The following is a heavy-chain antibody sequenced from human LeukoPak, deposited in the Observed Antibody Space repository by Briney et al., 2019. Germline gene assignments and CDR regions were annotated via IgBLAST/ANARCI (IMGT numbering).Heavy chain of an antibody. CDR1: GFTFSSYE. CDR2: ISSSGSTI. V-gene: IGHV3-48*03. J-gene: IGHJ5*02. D-gene: IGHD6-19*01. CDR3: ARQEYSSGWSRGWFDP. Sequence: GGSLRLSCAASGFTFSSYEMNWVRQAPGKGLEWVSYISSSGSTIYYADSVKGRFTTSRDNAKNSLYLQMNSLRAEDTAVYYCARQEYSSGWSRGWFDPWGQGTLVTVSS.